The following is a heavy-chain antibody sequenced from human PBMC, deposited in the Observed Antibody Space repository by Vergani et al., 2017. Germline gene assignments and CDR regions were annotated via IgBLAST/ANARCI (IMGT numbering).Heavy chain of an antibody. CDR1: GFTFDDYA. CDR2: ISWNSGSI. CDR3: AKDPLAVGYFDY. J-gene: IGHJ4*02. V-gene: IGHV3-9*01. D-gene: IGHD6-19*01. Sequence: EVQLVESGGGLVQPGRSLRLSCAASGFTFDDYAMHWVRQAPGKGLEWVSGISWNSGSIGYADSVKGRFTISRDNAKNSLYLQMNSLRAEDTAVYYCAKDPLAVGYFDYWGQGTLVTVSS.